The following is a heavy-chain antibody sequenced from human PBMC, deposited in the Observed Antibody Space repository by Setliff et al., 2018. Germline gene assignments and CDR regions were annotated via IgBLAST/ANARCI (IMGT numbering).Heavy chain of an antibody. Sequence: ASVKVSCKTSGFSFSTFGFSWVRQAPGQGLEWMGGTIPMFGSTSYAQKFQGRVTIITDESTTTAYMELSSLGSEDTAVYYCVREGVDTRSSTDYRYYMDVWGKGTTVTVSS. CDR3: VREGVDTRSSTDYRYYMDV. D-gene: IGHD5-18*01. CDR1: GFSFSTFG. V-gene: IGHV1-69*05. CDR2: TIPMFGST. J-gene: IGHJ6*03.